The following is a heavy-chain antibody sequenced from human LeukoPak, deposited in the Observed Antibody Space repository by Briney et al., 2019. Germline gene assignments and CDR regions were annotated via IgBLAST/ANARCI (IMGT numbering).Heavy chain of an antibody. J-gene: IGHJ4*02. CDR2: ISGSGGGT. CDR1: GFTFSSYV. V-gene: IGHV3-23*01. Sequence: GGSLRLSCAASGFTFSSYVMSWVRQAPGKGLEWVSAISGSGGGTNYADSVKGRFTISRDSSKNTLYLQMNSLRTEDTAVYYCARQDCSGGSCYLDYWGQGTLVTVSS. CDR3: ARQDCSGGSCYLDY. D-gene: IGHD2-15*01.